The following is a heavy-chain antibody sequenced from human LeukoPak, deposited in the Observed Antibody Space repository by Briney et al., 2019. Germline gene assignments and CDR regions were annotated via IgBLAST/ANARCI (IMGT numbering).Heavy chain of an antibody. D-gene: IGHD3-10*01. J-gene: IGHJ3*02. V-gene: IGHV3-30*03. CDR2: ISYDGDSK. CDR3: ARDRGGTYYYGSGSYYVDAFDI. CDR1: GFSFSSYG. Sequence: PGGSLRLSCAASGFSFSSYGMHWVHQAPGKGLEWVATISYDGDSKFYADSVKGRLTISRDNSKNTLYLQMNSLRAEDTAVYYCARDRGGTYYYGSGSYYVDAFDIWGQGTMVTVSS.